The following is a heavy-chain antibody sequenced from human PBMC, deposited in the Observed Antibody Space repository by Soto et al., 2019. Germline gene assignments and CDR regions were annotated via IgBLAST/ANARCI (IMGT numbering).Heavy chain of an antibody. J-gene: IGHJ5*02. CDR3: ARGSPYCSGGSCYIDP. V-gene: IGHV4-30-2*01. CDR1: GGSISSGGYS. D-gene: IGHD2-15*01. CDR2: IYHSGST. Sequence: QLQLQESGSGLVKPSQTLSLTCAVSGGSISSGGYSWSWIRQPPGKGLEWIGYIYHSGSTYYNQSLKGRVTIAVYRSKNQFSLKLSSVTAADTAVYYCARGSPYCSGGSCYIDPWGQGTLVTVSS.